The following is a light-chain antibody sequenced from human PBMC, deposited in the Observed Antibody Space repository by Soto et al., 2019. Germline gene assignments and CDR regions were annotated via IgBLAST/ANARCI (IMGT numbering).Light chain of an antibody. CDR3: QQYGSSPLWT. V-gene: IGKV3-20*01. J-gene: IGKJ1*01. Sequence: EIVLTQSPGTLSLSPGERATLSCRASQSVSSNVAWYQQKPGQAPRLLIYGASSRATGIPARFSGSGSGTDFTLTISSLEPEDFAVYYCQQYGSSPLWTFGQGTKVDIK. CDR2: GAS. CDR1: QSVSSN.